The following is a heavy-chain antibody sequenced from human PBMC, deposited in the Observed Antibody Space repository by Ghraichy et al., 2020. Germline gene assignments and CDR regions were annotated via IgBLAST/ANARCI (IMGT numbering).Heavy chain of an antibody. J-gene: IGHJ5*02. D-gene: IGHD2-15*01. V-gene: IGHV4-59*01. CDR3: ARERSVAAYNWFDP. CDR1: GGSISSYY. Sequence: SETLSLTCTVSGGSISSYYWSWIRQPPGKGLEWIGYIYYSGSTNYNPSLKSRVTISVDTSKNQFSLKLSSVTAADTAVYYCARERSVAAYNWFDPWGQGTLVTVSS. CDR2: IYYSGST.